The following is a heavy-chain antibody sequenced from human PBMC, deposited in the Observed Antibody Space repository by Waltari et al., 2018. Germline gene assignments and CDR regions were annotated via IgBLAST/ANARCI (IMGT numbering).Heavy chain of an antibody. D-gene: IGHD3-3*01. CDR1: GASIRGYH. CDR2: ISYSGDT. Sequence: VQLQESGPGLVKPSETLSLTCAVSGASIRGYHWTWIRQPPGGGLEWIGHISYSGDTAYGPSLRSRVTISVDTSKNHFSLKLISVTAADTAVYYCARATVFGVVTDTFDIWSQGTMVTVSS. J-gene: IGHJ3*02. CDR3: ARATVFGVVTDTFDI. V-gene: IGHV4-59*01.